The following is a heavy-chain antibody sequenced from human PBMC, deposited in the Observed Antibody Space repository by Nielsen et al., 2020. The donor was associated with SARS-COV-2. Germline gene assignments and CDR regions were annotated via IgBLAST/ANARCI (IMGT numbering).Heavy chain of an antibody. CDR3: ASLRRGRNNWFDVVLDH. J-gene: IGHJ4*02. CDR2: IYSFWGT. Sequence: SETLSLTCSVSGGSITTSYWSWIRQSPGKGLEWIGYIYSFWGTKYNPSLESRVSMSEDTSKNQLSLKLSSVTAADTAVYYCASLRRGRNNWFDVVLDHWGQGILVTVSS. D-gene: IGHD1-1*01. CDR1: GGSITTSY. V-gene: IGHV4-59*08.